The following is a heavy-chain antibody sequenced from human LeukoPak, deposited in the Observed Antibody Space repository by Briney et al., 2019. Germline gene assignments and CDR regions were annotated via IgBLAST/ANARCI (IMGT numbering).Heavy chain of an antibody. Sequence: RSGGSLTLSCAASGFTVSGNYMSWVRQAPGKGLEWVSVIYSGGSTYYADSVKGRFTISRDNSKNTLYLLMNSLRAEDTAVYYCARTLGENMDVWGQGTTVTVSS. CDR3: ARTLGENMDV. V-gene: IGHV3-66*01. D-gene: IGHD2-21*01. CDR2: IYSGGST. CDR1: GFTVSGNY. J-gene: IGHJ6*02.